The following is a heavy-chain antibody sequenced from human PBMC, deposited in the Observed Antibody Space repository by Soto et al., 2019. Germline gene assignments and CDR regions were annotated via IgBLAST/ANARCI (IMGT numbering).Heavy chain of an antibody. CDR1: GYSFTSYW. D-gene: IGHD6-13*01. CDR3: ATYRNSSSWYDAFDI. V-gene: IGHV5-51*01. J-gene: IGHJ3*02. CDR2: IYPGDSDT. Sequence: LGESLKISCKGSGYSFTSYWIGWVRQMPGKGLEWMGIIYPGDSDTRYSPSFQGQVTISADKSISTAYLQWSSLKASDTAMYYCATYRNSSSWYDAFDIWGQGTMVTVSS.